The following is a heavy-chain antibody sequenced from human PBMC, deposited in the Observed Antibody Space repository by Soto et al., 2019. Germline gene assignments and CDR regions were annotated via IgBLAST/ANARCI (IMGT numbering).Heavy chain of an antibody. V-gene: IGHV3-7*03. J-gene: IGHJ3*02. D-gene: IGHD2-2*01. CDR3: ARDSSHCSSTSCPHHAFDI. CDR2: IKQDGSEK. Sequence: GGSLRLSCVASGFTFSSYWMSWVRQAPGKGLEWVANIKQDGSEKYYVDSVKGRFTISRDNAKNSLYLQMNSLRAEDTAVYYCARDSSHCSSTSCPHHAFDIWGQGTMVTVSS. CDR1: GFTFSSYW.